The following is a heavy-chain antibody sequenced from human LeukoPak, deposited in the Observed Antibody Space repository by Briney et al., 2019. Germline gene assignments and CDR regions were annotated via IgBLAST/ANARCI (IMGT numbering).Heavy chain of an antibody. D-gene: IGHD3-10*01. V-gene: IGHV3-21*01. CDR2: ISSSSSYI. J-gene: IGHJ6*03. CDR1: GFTFSSYG. CDR3: AREVPGSLWFGELRLYYYYYYMDV. Sequence: GGSLRLSCAASGFTFSSYGMSWVRQAPGKGLEWVSSISSSSSYIYYADSVKGRFTISRDNAKNSLYLQMNSLRAEDTAVYYCAREVPGSLWFGELRLYYYYYYMDVWGKGTTVTVSS.